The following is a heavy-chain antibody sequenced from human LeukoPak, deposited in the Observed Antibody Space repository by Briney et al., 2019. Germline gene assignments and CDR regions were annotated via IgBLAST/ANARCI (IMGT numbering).Heavy chain of an antibody. CDR1: GGSISSYY. D-gene: IGHD3-22*01. J-gene: IGHJ3*02. CDR3: ARGGHYYEGAFDI. V-gene: IGHV4-59*01. CDR2: TYYSGST. Sequence: SETLSLTCTVSGGSISSYYWSWIRQPPGKGLEWIGYTYYSGSTNYNPSLKSRVTISVDTSKNQFSLKLSSVTAADTAVYYCARGGHYYEGAFDIWGQGTMVTVSS.